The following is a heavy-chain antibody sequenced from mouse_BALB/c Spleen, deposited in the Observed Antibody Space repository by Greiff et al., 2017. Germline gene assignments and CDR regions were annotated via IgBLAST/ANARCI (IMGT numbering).Heavy chain of an antibody. V-gene: IGHV1-20*02. CDR1: GYSFTGYF. J-gene: IGHJ3*01. CDR3: ARGIYYGYDGAWFAY. D-gene: IGHD2-2*01. CDR2: INPYNGDT. Sequence: VQLQQSGPELVKPGASVKISCKASGYSFTGYFMNWVMQSHGKSLEWIGRINPYNGDTFYNQKFKGKATLTVDKSSSTAHMEIRSLASEDSAVYYCARGIYYGYDGAWFAYWGQGTLVTVSA.